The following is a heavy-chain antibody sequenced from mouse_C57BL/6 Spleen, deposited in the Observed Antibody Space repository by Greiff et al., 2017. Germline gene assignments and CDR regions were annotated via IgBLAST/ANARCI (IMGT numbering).Heavy chain of an antibody. CDR1: GFSLTSYG. D-gene: IGHD1-1*01. CDR3: ARHHYGSSGWYFDV. CDR2: IWSDGST. J-gene: IGHJ1*03. Sequence: VMLVESGPGLVAPSQSLSITCTVSGFSLTSYGVHWVRQPPGKGLEWLVVIWSDGSTTYNSALKSRLSISKDNSKSQVFLKMNSLQTDDTAMYYCARHHYGSSGWYFDVWGTGTTVTVSS. V-gene: IGHV2-6-1*01.